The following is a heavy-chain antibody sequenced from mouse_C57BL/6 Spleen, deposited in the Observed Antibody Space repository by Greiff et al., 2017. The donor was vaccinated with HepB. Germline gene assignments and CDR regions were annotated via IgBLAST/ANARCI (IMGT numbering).Heavy chain of an antibody. D-gene: IGHD2-1*01. CDR1: GYTFTGYW. CDR2: ILPGSGST. J-gene: IGHJ2*01. CDR3: APIYYGKMGYFDY. V-gene: IGHV1-9*01. Sequence: QVQLQQSGAELMKPGASVKLSCKATGYTFTGYWIEWVKQRPGHGLEWIGEILPGSGSTNYTEKFKGKATFTADTSSNTAYMQLSSLTTEDSAIYYCAPIYYGKMGYFDYWGQGTTLTVSS.